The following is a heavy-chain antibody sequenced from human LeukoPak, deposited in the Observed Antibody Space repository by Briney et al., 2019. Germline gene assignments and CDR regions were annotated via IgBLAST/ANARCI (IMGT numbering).Heavy chain of an antibody. CDR2: INHSGST. V-gene: IGHV4-34*01. CDR1: GGSFSGYY. J-gene: IGHJ3*02. D-gene: IGHD3-10*01. Sequence: SETLSLTCAVYGGSFSGYYWSWIRQPPGKGLEWIGEINHSGSTNYNPSLKSRVTISVDTSKNQFSLELSSVTAADTAVYYCARSPGGSGTRAFDIWGQGTMVTVSS. CDR3: ARSPGGSGTRAFDI.